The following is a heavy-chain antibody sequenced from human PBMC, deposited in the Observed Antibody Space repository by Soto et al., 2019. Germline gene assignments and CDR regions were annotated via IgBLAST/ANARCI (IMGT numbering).Heavy chain of an antibody. Sequence: QLQLQASGPGLVKPSETLSLTCTVSGGSISSSSYYWGWIRQPPGKGLEWIGSIYYSESTYYNPCLNSRVTISADTSKNQFTLRLSSVSAAETAVYYCARRGYYVFWSGYYTLSYFDYWGQGTPVTVSS. V-gene: IGHV4-39*01. CDR3: ARRGYYVFWSGYYTLSYFDY. J-gene: IGHJ4*02. CDR1: GGSISSSSYY. CDR2: IYYSEST. D-gene: IGHD3-3*01.